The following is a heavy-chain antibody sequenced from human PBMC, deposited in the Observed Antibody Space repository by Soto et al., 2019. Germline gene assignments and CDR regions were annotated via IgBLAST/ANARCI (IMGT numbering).Heavy chain of an antibody. J-gene: IGHJ4*02. CDR1: GGSFSGYY. Sequence: SETLSLTCAVYGGSFSGYYWSWIRQPPGKGLEWIGEINHSGSTNYNPSLKSRVTISVDTSKNQFSLKLSSVTAADTAVYYCARFNWGPPIDYYLDYWGQGTLVTVSS. V-gene: IGHV4-34*01. CDR3: ARFNWGPPIDYYLDY. CDR2: INHSGST. D-gene: IGHD7-27*01.